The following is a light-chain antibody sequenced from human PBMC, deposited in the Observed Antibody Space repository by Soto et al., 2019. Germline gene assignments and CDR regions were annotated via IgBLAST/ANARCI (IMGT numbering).Light chain of an antibody. CDR3: SSYTGTNNFGV. J-gene: IGLJ1*01. CDR2: EVM. CDR1: SSDVGGYNY. Sequence: QSALTQPPSASGSPGQSVTISCTGSSSDVGGYNYVSWYQQHPGKAPKLVIYEVMKRPSGVPDRFSGSKSGNTASLTVSGLQAEDEADYYCSSYTGTNNFGVFGPGTKVTVL. V-gene: IGLV2-8*01.